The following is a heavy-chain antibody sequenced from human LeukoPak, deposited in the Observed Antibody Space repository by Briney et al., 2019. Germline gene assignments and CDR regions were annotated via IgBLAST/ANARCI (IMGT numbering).Heavy chain of an antibody. CDR1: GFTFSSYW. CDR3: AREGCSSTSCYTAFDI. V-gene: IGHV3-66*01. D-gene: IGHD2-2*02. CDR2: IYSGGST. J-gene: IGHJ3*02. Sequence: PGGSLRLSCAASGFTFSSYWMSWVRQPPGKGLEWVSLIYSGGSTYYAESVKGRFTISRDNSKNTLYLQMNSLRAEDTAVYYCAREGCSSTSCYTAFDIWGQGTMVTVSS.